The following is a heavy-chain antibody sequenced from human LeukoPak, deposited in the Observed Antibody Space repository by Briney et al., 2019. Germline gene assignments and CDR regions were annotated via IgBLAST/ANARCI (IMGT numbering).Heavy chain of an antibody. D-gene: IGHD3-10*01. Sequence: ASVKVSCKASGYTFTGYYMHWVRQAPGQGLEWMGRINPNRGGTNYAQKLQGRVTMTRDTSISTAYMELSMLTADDTAVYYCARDMVRGVIIPDYWGQGTLVTVSS. V-gene: IGHV1-2*06. CDR2: INPNRGGT. CDR3: ARDMVRGVIIPDY. CDR1: GYTFTGYY. J-gene: IGHJ4*02.